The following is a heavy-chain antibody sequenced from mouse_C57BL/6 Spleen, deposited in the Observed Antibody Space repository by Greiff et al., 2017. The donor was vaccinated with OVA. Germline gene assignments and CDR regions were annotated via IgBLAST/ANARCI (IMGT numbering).Heavy chain of an antibody. Sequence: EVQLVESGGGLVQPGGSMKLSCVASGFTFSNYWMNWVRQSPEKGLEWVAQIRLKSDNYATHYAESVKGRFTISRDDSKSSVYLQMNNLRAEDTGVYYCTEDYYSNGAMDYWGQGTSVTVSS. J-gene: IGHJ4*01. D-gene: IGHD2-5*01. CDR1: GFTFSNYW. CDR3: TEDYYSNGAMDY. V-gene: IGHV6-3*01. CDR2: IRLKSDNYAT.